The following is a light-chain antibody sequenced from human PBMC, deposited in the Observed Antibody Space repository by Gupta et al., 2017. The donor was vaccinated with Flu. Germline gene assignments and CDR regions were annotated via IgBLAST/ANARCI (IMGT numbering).Light chain of an antibody. CDR3: AAWDDSLNGPNWV. V-gene: IGLV1-44*01. CDR2: SNN. J-gene: IGLJ3*02. Sequence: QSVLTQPPSASGTPGQRVTIPCSGSSSNIGSNTVNWYQQLPGTAPKLLIYSNNQRPSGVPDRFSGSKSGTSASLAISGLQSEDEADYYCAAWDDSLNGPNWVFGGGTKLTVL. CDR1: SSNIGSNT.